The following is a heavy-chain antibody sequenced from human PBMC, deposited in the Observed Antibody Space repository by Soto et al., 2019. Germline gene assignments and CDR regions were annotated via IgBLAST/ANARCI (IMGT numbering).Heavy chain of an antibody. Sequence: LSLTCTVYGGSFSGYYWNWIRQPPGKGLEWIGEINHSGSTNFNPSLKSRVTISVDTSKNQFSLKLNSVTAADTAVYYCAGSIAGRRPYFYYYHGMDVWGQGTSVTVSS. J-gene: IGHJ6*02. D-gene: IGHD6-6*01. V-gene: IGHV4-34*01. CDR1: GGSFSGYY. CDR3: AGSIAGRRPYFYYYHGMDV. CDR2: INHSGST.